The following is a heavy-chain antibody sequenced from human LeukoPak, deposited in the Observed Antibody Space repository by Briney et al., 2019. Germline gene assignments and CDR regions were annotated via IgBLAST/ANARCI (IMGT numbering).Heavy chain of an antibody. CDR1: GYTFTGYY. J-gene: IGHJ3*02. Sequence: ASVKVSCKASGYTFTGYYMHWVRQAPGQGLEWMGWINPNSGGTNYAQKLQGRVTMTTDTSTSTAYMELRSLRSDDTAVYYCARGHGASEAFDIWGQGTMVTVSS. V-gene: IGHV1-2*02. D-gene: IGHD3-16*01. CDR2: INPNSGGT. CDR3: ARGHGASEAFDI.